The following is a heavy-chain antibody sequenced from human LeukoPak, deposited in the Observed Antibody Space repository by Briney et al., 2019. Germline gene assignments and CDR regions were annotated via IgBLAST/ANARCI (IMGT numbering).Heavy chain of an antibody. V-gene: IGHV3-21*01. CDR2: ISVRSNYR. CDR1: GYTFSDFS. Sequence: GGSLRLSCAASGYTFSDFSVNWVRQAPGKGLEWVSSISVRSNYRYYADSVMGRFTISRDDARDSLFLQINSLRAEDTAVYFCVRLRRNNDRSGYYYYYDYWGQGTLVTVSS. J-gene: IGHJ4*02. D-gene: IGHD3-22*01. CDR3: VRLRRNNDRSGYYYYYDY.